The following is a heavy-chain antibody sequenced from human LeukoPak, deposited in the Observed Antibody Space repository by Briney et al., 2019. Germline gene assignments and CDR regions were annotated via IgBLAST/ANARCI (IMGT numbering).Heavy chain of an antibody. Sequence: RASVKVSCKASGYTFTGYYMHWVRQAPGQGLEWMGWINPNSGGTNYAQKFQGRVTMTRDTSISTAYMELSRLRSDDTAAYYCARDKGTSYLSSFDYWGQGTLVTVSS. V-gene: IGHV1-2*02. CDR1: GYTFTGYY. D-gene: IGHD2-2*01. CDR3: ARDKGTSYLSSFDY. J-gene: IGHJ4*02. CDR2: INPNSGGT.